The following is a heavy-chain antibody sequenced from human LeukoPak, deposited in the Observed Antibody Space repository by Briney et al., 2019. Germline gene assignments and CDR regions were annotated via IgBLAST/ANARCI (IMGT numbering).Heavy chain of an antibody. Sequence: ASVRVSCKTSGYTFIGYYLHWVRQAPGQGLEWMGWINPNSGGTNYAQKFQGRATMTRDTSITTAYMELSRLTSDDTAVYFCARDVATTVTTDWGQGTLVTVSS. CDR2: INPNSGGT. CDR3: ARDVATTVTTD. J-gene: IGHJ4*02. D-gene: IGHD4-11*01. V-gene: IGHV1-2*02. CDR1: GYTFIGYY.